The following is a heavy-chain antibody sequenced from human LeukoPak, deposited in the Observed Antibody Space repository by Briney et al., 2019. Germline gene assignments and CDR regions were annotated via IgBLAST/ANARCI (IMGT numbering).Heavy chain of an antibody. CDR3: ARDLRGFVGEVRGGYYYYPMDV. D-gene: IGHD3-10*01. CDR2: ISAYNGNT. Sequence: ASVKVSCKASGGTFSSYAISWVRQAPGQGLEWMGWISAYNGNTKYAQKLQGKIIMTRDTSTNAVYMEVRSLRSDDTAIYYCARDLRGFVGEVRGGYYYYPMDVWGQGTTVTVSS. CDR1: GGTFSSYA. J-gene: IGHJ6*02. V-gene: IGHV1-18*01.